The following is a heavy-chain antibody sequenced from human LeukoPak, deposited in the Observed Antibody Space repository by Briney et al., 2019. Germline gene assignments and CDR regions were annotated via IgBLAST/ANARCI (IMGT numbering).Heavy chain of an antibody. CDR3: ARVAPYYYDSSLDI. Sequence: SETLSLTCTVSGGSISSGDYYWSWLRQPPGKGLEWIGYIYYSGSTYYNPSLKSRVTISVDTSKNQFSLKLSSVTAADTAVNYCARVAPYYYDSSLDIWGQGTMVTVSS. D-gene: IGHD3-22*01. CDR1: GGSISSGDYY. CDR2: IYYSGST. V-gene: IGHV4-30-4*01. J-gene: IGHJ3*02.